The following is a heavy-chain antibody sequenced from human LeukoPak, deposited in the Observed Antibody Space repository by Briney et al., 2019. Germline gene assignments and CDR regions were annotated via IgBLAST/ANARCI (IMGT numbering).Heavy chain of an antibody. D-gene: IGHD2-2*02. Sequence: ASVKVSCKASGYTFTGYYMHWVRQAPGQGLEWMGWINPNSGGTNYAQKFQGRVTMTRDTSISTAYMELSRLRSDDTAVYYCAGCSGTSCYTSGAFDIWGQGTMVTVSS. CDR3: AGCSGTSCYTSGAFDI. V-gene: IGHV1-2*02. J-gene: IGHJ3*02. CDR1: GYTFTGYY. CDR2: INPNSGGT.